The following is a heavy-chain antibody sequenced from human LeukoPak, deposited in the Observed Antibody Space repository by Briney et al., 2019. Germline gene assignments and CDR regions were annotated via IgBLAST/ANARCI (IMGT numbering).Heavy chain of an antibody. CDR2: ISYDGSNK. Sequence: GGSLRLSCAASGFTFSSYAMHWVRQAPGKGLEWVAVISYDGSNKYYADSVKGRFTISRGNSKNTLYLQMNSLRAEDTAVYYCARDLTSIAAAGREESFDYWGQGTLVTVSS. V-gene: IGHV3-30-3*01. J-gene: IGHJ4*02. CDR3: ARDLTSIAAAGREESFDY. D-gene: IGHD6-13*01. CDR1: GFTFSSYA.